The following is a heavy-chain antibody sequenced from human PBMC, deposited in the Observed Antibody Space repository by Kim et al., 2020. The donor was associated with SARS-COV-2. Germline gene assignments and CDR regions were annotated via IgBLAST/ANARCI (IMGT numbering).Heavy chain of an antibody. J-gene: IGHJ4*02. Sequence: YYSESVKGRFTISRDISKNTLDLQMSSLRAEDTAVYYCATPLPGSYLPFYWGQGTLVTVSS. CDR3: ATPLPGSYLPFY. V-gene: IGHV3-23*01. D-gene: IGHD1-26*01.